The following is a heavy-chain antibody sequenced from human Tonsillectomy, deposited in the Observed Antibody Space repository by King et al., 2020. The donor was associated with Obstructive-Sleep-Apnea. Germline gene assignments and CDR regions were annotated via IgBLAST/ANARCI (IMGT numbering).Heavy chain of an antibody. CDR2: INHSGST. V-gene: IGHV4-34*01. D-gene: IGHD3-22*01. J-gene: IGHJ4*02. CDR3: ARGNTNSSGYFDY. Sequence: WSWIRQPPGKGLEWIGEINHSGSTKYNSSLKSRVTISVDTSKNQFSLKLSSVTAADTAVYYCARGNTNSSGYFDYWGQGIMVNVSS.